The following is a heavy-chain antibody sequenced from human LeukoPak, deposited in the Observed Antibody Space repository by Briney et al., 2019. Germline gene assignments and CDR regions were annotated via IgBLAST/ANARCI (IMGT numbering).Heavy chain of an antibody. CDR1: GYTFTNFG. D-gene: IGHD6-19*01. J-gene: IGHJ4*02. V-gene: IGHV1-18*01. CDR3: ARSTSKQWLVPFDY. Sequence: ASVKVSCKASGYTFTNFGISWVRQAPGQGLEWMGWINAHDGKRNYALKHEDRVIMTTDTSTSTVYMELRGLRSDDTAVYYCARSTSKQWLVPFDYWGQGTLVTVSS. CDR2: INAHDGKR.